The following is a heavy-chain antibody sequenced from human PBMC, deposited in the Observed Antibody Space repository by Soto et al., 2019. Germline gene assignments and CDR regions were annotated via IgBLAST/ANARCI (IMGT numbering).Heavy chain of an antibody. CDR2: INPKSGGT. CDR3: ARGGGYCSGGSCYLYGMDV. D-gene: IGHD2-15*01. Sequence: ASVKVSCKSSEYTFAGYYMHWVRQAPGQGLEWMGWINPKSGGTNYAQKFQGWVTMTRDTSIRTAYMELRRLKSDDTAVYYCARGGGYCSGGSCYLYGMDVWGPGTTAAVS. V-gene: IGHV1-2*04. J-gene: IGHJ6*02. CDR1: EYTFAGYY.